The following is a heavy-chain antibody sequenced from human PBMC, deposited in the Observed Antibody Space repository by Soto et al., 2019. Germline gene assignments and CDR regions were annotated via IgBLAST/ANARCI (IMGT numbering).Heavy chain of an antibody. D-gene: IGHD3-10*01. CDR3: ARDAEYYYGSGANWFDP. CDR2: ISYDGSNK. J-gene: IGHJ5*02. V-gene: IGHV3-30-3*01. CDR1: GFTFSSYA. Sequence: GGSLRLSCAASGFTFSSYAMHWVRQAPGKGLEWVAVISYDGSNKYYADSVKGRFTISRDNSKNTLYLQMNSLRAEDTAVYYCARDAEYYYGSGANWFDPWGQGTLVTVSS.